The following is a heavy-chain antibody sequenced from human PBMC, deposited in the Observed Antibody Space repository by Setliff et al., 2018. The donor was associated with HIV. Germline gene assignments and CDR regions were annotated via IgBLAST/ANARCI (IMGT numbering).Heavy chain of an antibody. CDR1: GGSISSSSYY. Sequence: PSETLSLTCNVSGGSISSSSYYWAWIRQPPGKGLEWIGSFHYSGSTSHNPSLRSRVTISVDTSKNQFSLKLTSVTAADTAVYYCARGGGWGFSSSFLPPSYWGQGTLVTVSS. D-gene: IGHD6-13*01. CDR3: ARGGGWGFSSSFLPPSY. CDR2: FHYSGST. V-gene: IGHV4-39*07. J-gene: IGHJ4*02.